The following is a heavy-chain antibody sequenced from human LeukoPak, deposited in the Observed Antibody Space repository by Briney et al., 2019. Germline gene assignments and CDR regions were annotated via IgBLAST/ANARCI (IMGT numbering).Heavy chain of an antibody. J-gene: IGHJ4*02. Sequence: PSEPLSLTCTVSGASVSSSNYYWSWIRQPPGKGLEWIGYIYYSGSTNYNPSLKSRVTISVDTSKNQFSLKLSSVTAADTAVYYCARDYCTTTRCYPNYFDYWGQGTLVTVSS. CDR3: ARDYCTTTRCYPNYFDY. D-gene: IGHD2-2*01. CDR1: GASVSSSNYY. V-gene: IGHV4-61*01. CDR2: IYYSGST.